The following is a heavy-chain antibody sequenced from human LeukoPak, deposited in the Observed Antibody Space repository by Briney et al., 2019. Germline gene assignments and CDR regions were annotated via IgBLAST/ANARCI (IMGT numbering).Heavy chain of an antibody. J-gene: IGHJ4*02. Sequence: GGSLRLSCAASGFTFTTYWMHWVRQAPGKGLVWVSRISPTGSTTSYADSVKGRFTVSRDNAKNTLYLQVNNLRAEDTAVYYCARGPNSNWSGLDFWGQGTLLTVSS. D-gene: IGHD6-6*01. CDR2: ISPTGSTT. CDR1: GFTFTTYW. CDR3: ARGPNSNWSGLDF. V-gene: IGHV3-74*01.